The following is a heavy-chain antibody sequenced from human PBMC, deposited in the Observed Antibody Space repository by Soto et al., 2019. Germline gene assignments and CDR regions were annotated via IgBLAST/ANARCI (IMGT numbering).Heavy chain of an antibody. V-gene: IGHV3-33*01. D-gene: IGHD6-13*01. CDR3: AGCIAAAGIHNYYGMDV. CDR1: GFTFSSYG. Sequence: PGGSLRLSCAASGFTFSSYGMHWVRQAPGKGLEWVAVIWYDGSNKYYADSVKGRFTISRDNSKNTLYLQMNSLRAEDTAVYYCAGCIAAAGIHNYYGMDVWGQGTTVTVSS. J-gene: IGHJ6*02. CDR2: IWYDGSNK.